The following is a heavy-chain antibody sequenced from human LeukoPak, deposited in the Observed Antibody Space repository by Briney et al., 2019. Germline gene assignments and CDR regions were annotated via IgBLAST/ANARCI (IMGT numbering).Heavy chain of an antibody. CDR2: INWNGANT. D-gene: IGHD3-22*01. Sequence: RTGGSLRLSCAAPGFIFDEYGMSWVRQAPGKGLEWVSGINWNGANTGYGDSVKGRFTISRDNAKNSLHLQMSSLRAEDTALYHCARVQYDTSGYHNAFDIWGQGTMATVSS. V-gene: IGHV3-20*01. CDR3: ARVQYDTSGYHNAFDI. CDR1: GFIFDEYG. J-gene: IGHJ3*02.